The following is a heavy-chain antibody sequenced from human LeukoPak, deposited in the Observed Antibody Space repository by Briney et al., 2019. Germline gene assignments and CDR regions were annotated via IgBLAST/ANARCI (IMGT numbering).Heavy chain of an antibody. V-gene: IGHV1-8*01. Sequence: GASVKVSCKASGYTFTSYDINWVRQATGQGPEWMGWMNPNSGNTGYAQKFQGRVTMTRNTSISTAYMELSSLRSEDTAVYYCALGYYDSSGDAFDIWGQGTMVTVSS. J-gene: IGHJ3*02. CDR2: MNPNSGNT. CDR3: ALGYYDSSGDAFDI. D-gene: IGHD3-22*01. CDR1: GYTFTSYD.